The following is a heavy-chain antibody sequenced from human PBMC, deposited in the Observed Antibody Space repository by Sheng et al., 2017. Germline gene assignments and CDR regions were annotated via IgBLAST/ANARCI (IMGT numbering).Heavy chain of an antibody. CDR2: ISYDGSNK. D-gene: IGHD6-19*01. CDR3: ARIAVAGNGYSDAFDI. CDR1: GFTFSSYA. J-gene: IGHJ3*02. V-gene: IGHV3-30*04. Sequence: QVQLVESGGGVVQPGRSLRLSCAASGFTFSSYAMHWVRQAPGKGLEWVAVISYDGSNKYYADSVKGRFTISRDNSKNTLYLQMNSLRAEDTAVYYCARIAVAGNGYSDAFDIWGQGTMVTVSS.